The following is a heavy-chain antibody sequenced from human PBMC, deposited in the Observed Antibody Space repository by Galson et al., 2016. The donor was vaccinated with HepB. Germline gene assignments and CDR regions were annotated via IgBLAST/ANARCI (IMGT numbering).Heavy chain of an antibody. CDR3: ARGGSGPYSWDY. Sequence: SLRLSCAVSGFIVSNIYMSWVRQAPGKGLEWVSIFYPGGSTYYGDSVKGRFTISRDNSKNTVYLQMNSLRVEDTAMYYCARGGSGPYSWDYWGQGTLVIVSS. V-gene: IGHV3-53*01. CDR1: GFIVSNIY. J-gene: IGHJ4*02. CDR2: FYPGGST. D-gene: IGHD2-15*01.